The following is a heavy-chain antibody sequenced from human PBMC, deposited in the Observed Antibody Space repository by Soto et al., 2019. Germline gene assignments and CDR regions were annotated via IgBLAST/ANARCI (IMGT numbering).Heavy chain of an antibody. CDR1: GFTFSSYA. V-gene: IGHV3-23*01. CDR2: ISAGGGST. CDR3: VKDFGYDILTGPDDY. D-gene: IGHD3-9*01. J-gene: IGHJ4*02. Sequence: HPGGSLRLSCAASGFTFSSYAMSWVRQAPGKGLEWVSAISAGGGSTYYADSVKGRFTISRDNSKNTLDLQMNSLRAEDTAVYYCVKDFGYDILTGPDDYWGQGTLVTVSS.